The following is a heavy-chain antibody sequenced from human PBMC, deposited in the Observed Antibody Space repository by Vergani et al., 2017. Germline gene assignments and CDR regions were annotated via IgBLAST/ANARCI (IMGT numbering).Heavy chain of an antibody. J-gene: IGHJ4*02. V-gene: IGHV3-23*01. CDR3: AKGLQLWLGGYFDY. CDR1: GFTFRSYA. D-gene: IGHD5-18*01. CDR2: ISGSCGST. Sequence: EVQLLESVGCLVQPGGSLRLSCAASGFTFRSYAFRLVRQAPGKGLEWVSAISGSCGSTYYADFVKVRFTISRDNYKNTLYLQMNSLRAEDTAVYYCAKGLQLWLGGYFDYWGQGTLVTVSA.